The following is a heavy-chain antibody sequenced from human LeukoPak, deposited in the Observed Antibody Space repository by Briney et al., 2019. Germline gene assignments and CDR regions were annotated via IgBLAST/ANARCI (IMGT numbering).Heavy chain of an antibody. V-gene: IGHV3-64*01. CDR2: ISINGGST. D-gene: IGHD6-13*01. J-gene: IGHJ4*02. CDR1: GFTFSSYA. CDR3: ARHIAAAGFDY. Sequence: PGGSLRLSCAASGFTFSSYAMHWVRQAPGKGLEYVSAISINGGSTYYANSVKGRFTISRDNSKNTLYLQMGSLRAEDMAVYYCARHIAAAGFDYWGQGTLVTVSS.